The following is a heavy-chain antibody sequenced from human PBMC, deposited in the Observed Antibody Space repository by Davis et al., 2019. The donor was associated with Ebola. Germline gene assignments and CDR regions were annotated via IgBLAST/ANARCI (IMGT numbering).Heavy chain of an antibody. J-gene: IGHJ4*02. D-gene: IGHD6-19*01. V-gene: IGHV4-30-4*01. Sequence: LRLSCAASGFDFSDYSMTWIRQPPGKGLEWIGYIYYSGSTYYNPSLKSRVTISVDTSKNQFSLKLSSVTAADTAVYYCARVKVYSSGWGYFDYWGQGTLVTVSS. CDR1: GFDFSDYS. CDR3: ARVKVYSSGWGYFDY. CDR2: IYYSGST.